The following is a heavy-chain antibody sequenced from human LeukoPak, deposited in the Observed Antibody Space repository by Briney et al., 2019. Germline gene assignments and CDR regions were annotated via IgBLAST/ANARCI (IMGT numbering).Heavy chain of an antibody. CDR1: GFTFSNAW. D-gene: IGHD5-12*01. CDR3: ARTSPTSAY. V-gene: IGHV3-7*03. J-gene: IGHJ4*02. Sequence: GGSLRLSCAASGFTFSNAWMNWVRQAPGKGPEWVATINQDGSERYSVESVKGRFTISRDNAENSLYLQMNSLRAEDTAVYFCARTSPTSAYWGQGTLVTVSS. CDR2: INQDGSER.